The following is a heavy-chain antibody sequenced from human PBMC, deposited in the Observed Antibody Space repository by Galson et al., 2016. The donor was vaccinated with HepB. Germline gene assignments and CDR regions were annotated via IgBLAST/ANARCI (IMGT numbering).Heavy chain of an antibody. V-gene: IGHV4-31*03. D-gene: IGHD6-13*01. CDR2: TYHSGST. CDR3: ARNTYSSSWPKWYFDL. J-gene: IGHJ2*01. CDR1: GGSISGGYY. Sequence: LSLTCTVSGGSISGGYYWNWIRQHPGKGPEWIGHTYHSGSTYYNPSLKSRVAISVDTSKNQFSLKMSSVTAADTAVYYCARNTYSSSWPKWYFDLWGRGILVTVSS.